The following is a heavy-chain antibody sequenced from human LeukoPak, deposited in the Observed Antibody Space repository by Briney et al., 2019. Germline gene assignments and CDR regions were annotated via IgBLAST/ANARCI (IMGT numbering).Heavy chain of an antibody. V-gene: IGHV4-39*02. Sequence: SETLSLACSLSGGPLSSSSYYGGWIRQPPGKGLEWIGSMSYSGSPFYNPSLKSRVTISVHTSKYHFSLKLSSVTPADTALYYCARGLASCGGDCYDYWGQGTLVTVSS. CDR2: MSYSGSP. CDR3: ARGLASCGGDCYDY. J-gene: IGHJ4*02. CDR1: GGPLSSSSYY. D-gene: IGHD2-21*02.